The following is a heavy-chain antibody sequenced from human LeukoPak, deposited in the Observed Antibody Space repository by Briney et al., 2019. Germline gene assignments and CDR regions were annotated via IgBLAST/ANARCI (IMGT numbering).Heavy chain of an antibody. CDR1: GGSISSGGYY. CDR3: ARGVGGGYCSSTSCQVDAFDI. Sequence: SQTLSPTCTVSGGSISSGGYYWSWIRQHPGKGLEWIGYIYYSGSTYYNPSLKSRVTISVDTSKNQFSLKLSSVTAADTAVYHCARGVGGGYCSSTSCQVDAFDIWGQGTMVTVSS. D-gene: IGHD2-2*01. V-gene: IGHV4-31*03. CDR2: IYYSGST. J-gene: IGHJ3*02.